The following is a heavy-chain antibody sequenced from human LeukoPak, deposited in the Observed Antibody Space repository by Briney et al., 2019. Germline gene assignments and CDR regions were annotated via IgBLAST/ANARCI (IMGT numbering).Heavy chain of an antibody. CDR3: VRHFDDTACHSGCHCDS. CDR2: ISPSGGTL. Sequence: GGSLRLSCTASGFTFSNYEMNWVRQAPGKGLEWISYISPSGGTLYNADLVKGRFTISRDNAKSSLFLQMNSLGDEDTALYYCVRHFDDTACHSGCHCDSWGQGTLVTVSS. CDR1: GFTFSNYE. D-gene: IGHD3-22*01. J-gene: IGHJ4*02. V-gene: IGHV3-48*03.